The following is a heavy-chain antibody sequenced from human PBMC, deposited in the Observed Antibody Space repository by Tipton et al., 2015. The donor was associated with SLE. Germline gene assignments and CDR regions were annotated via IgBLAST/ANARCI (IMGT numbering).Heavy chain of an antibody. CDR3: ARTLGAIAHTVYDAFDI. J-gene: IGHJ3*02. V-gene: IGHV4-31*03. Sequence: TLSLTCSVSGDSISKGGYFYSWIRHHPGTGLEWIGFIYYSGSTHYNPSLKNRVTVALDTPKNHFSLHLTSVTATDSAVYYCARTLGAIAHTVYDAFDIWGQGKMVTVSS. CDR2: IYYSGST. CDR1: GDSISKGGYF. D-gene: IGHD1-26*01.